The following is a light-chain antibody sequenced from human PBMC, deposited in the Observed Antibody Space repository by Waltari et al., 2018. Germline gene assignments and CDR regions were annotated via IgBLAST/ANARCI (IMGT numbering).Light chain of an antibody. Sequence: EIIMTQSPATLSVSPGERATLSCRASQSVSSNLAWYQQKPGQGPRLLIYGASTRATGIPSSFSGSGSGTEFTLTISSLQSEDFAVYYCQQYNDWPPLFTFGPGTKVDIK. CDR1: QSVSSN. CDR2: GAS. CDR3: QQYNDWPPLFT. J-gene: IGKJ3*01. V-gene: IGKV3-15*01.